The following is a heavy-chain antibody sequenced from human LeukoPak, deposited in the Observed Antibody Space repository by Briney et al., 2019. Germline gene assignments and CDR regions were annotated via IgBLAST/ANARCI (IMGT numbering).Heavy chain of an antibody. CDR1: GFIFSNYA. Sequence: PGGSLRLSCAASGFIFSNYAMHWVRQAPGKGLEWVAFIRYDGSNKYYADSVKGRFTISRDNSKNTLYLQMNSLRAEDTAVYYCANAPVGYDSSGYRKINDYWGQGTLVTVSS. D-gene: IGHD3-22*01. J-gene: IGHJ4*02. CDR3: ANAPVGYDSSGYRKINDY. CDR2: IRYDGSNK. V-gene: IGHV3-30*02.